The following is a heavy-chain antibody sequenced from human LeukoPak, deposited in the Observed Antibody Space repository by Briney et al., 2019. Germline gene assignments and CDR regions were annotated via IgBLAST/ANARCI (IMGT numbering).Heavy chain of an antibody. V-gene: IGHV1-46*01. CDR1: GYTFTSYY. CDR3: ARDLYYDSSGYYSDVNDAFDI. CDR2: INPSGGST. Sequence: ASVKVSCKASGYTFTSYYMHWVRQAPGQGLEWMGIINPSGGSTSYAQKFQGRVTMTRDMSTSTVYMELSSLRSEDTAVYYCARDLYYDSSGYYSDVNDAFDIWGQGTMVTVSS. J-gene: IGHJ3*02. D-gene: IGHD3-22*01.